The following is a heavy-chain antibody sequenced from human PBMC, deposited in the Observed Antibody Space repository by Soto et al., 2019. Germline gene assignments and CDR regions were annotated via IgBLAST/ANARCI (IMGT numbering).Heavy chain of an antibody. CDR3: AKCRSGYYLLGPTTTANWFDP. J-gene: IGHJ5*02. Sequence: GGSLRLSCAASGFTFSSYAMSWVRQAPGKGLEWVSAISGSGGSTYYADSVKGRFTISRDNSKNTLYLQMNSLRAEDTAVYYCAKCRSGYYLLGPTTTANWFDPWGQGTLVTVSS. CDR1: GFTFSSYA. CDR2: ISGSGGST. D-gene: IGHD3-3*01. V-gene: IGHV3-23*01.